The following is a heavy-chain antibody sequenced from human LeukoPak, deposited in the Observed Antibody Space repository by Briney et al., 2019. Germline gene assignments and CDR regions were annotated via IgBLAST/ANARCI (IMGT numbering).Heavy chain of an antibody. V-gene: IGHV3-21*01. D-gene: IGHD1-26*01. J-gene: IGHJ4*02. CDR2: ISSSNSYI. Sequence: GGSLRLSCAASGFTFSSYSMNWVRQAPGKGLEWVSSISSSNSYIYYADSVKGRFTISRDNAKNSLYLQMNSLRAEDTAVYYCGAAGVVGATVPDYWGQGTLVTVSS. CDR3: GAAGVVGATVPDY. CDR1: GFTFSSYS.